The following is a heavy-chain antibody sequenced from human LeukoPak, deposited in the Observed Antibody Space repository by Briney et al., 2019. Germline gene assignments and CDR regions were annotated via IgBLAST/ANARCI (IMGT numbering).Heavy chain of an antibody. D-gene: IGHD2-15*01. V-gene: IGHV3-23*01. CDR3: AKGRALEVVAAFNY. CDR1: GFTFSNYA. CDR2: ISGSGANT. Sequence: GGSLRLSCAASGFTFSNYAMSWVRQAPGRGLEWVSTISGSGANTYCADSVKGRFTISRDNSKNTLYLRMNSLRADDTAIYYCAKGRALEVVAAFNYWGQGTVVTASS. J-gene: IGHJ4*02.